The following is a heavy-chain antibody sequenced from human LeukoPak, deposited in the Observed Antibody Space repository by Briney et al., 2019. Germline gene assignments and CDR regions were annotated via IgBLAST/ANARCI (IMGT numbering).Heavy chain of an antibody. Sequence: GGSLRLSCAASGFTFSSYWMSWVRQAPGKGLEWVANIKQDGSEKYYVDSVMGRFTISRDNSKNTLYLQMNSLRAEDTAVHYCAKETGYCSSTSCYYNLDYWGQGTLVTVSS. CDR2: IKQDGSEK. V-gene: IGHV3-7*01. CDR3: AKETGYCSSTSCYYNLDY. J-gene: IGHJ4*02. D-gene: IGHD2-2*01. CDR1: GFTFSSYW.